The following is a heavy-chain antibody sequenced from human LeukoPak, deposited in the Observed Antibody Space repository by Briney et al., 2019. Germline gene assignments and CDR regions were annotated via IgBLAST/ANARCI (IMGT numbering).Heavy chain of an antibody. J-gene: IGHJ6*03. CDR1: GLTFSSDR. CDR3: ARDLKYYYYYMDV. V-gene: IGHV3-48*04. CDR2: ISSSSSTI. Sequence: GGSVRLSCTASGLTFSSDRMNWGRQVPGKGLERVSYISSSSSTIYYADSVKGRFTISRDNAKNSLYLQMNSLRAEDTAVYYCARDLKYYYYYMDVWGKGTTVTVSS.